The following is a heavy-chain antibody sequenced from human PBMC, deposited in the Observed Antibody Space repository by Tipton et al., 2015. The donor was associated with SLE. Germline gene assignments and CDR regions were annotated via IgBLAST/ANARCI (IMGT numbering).Heavy chain of an antibody. D-gene: IGHD1-14*01. CDR3: ASITKPYYYGMDV. Sequence: TLSLTCAVYGGSFSGYYWSWIRQPPGKGLEWIGEINHSGSTNYNPSLKSRVTISVDTSKNQFSLKLSSVTAADTAVYYCASITKPYYYGMDVWGQGTPVTVSS. J-gene: IGHJ6*02. V-gene: IGHV4-34*01. CDR2: INHSGST. CDR1: GGSFSGYY.